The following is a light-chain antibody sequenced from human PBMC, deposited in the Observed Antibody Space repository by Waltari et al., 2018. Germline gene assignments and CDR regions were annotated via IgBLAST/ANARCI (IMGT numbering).Light chain of an antibody. CDR1: TSDVGTYNL. V-gene: IGLV2-23*01. CDR3: CSYVGRTTYVV. Sequence: QAALTQPASVSGSPGQSIPISSTGTTSDVGTYNLFPRYQQHPGKAPQLMFSEGSKRPSGVSNRVAASKSGNTAYLTISGRQAEDEADYYCCSYVGRTTYVVFGGGTKLTVL. CDR2: EGS. J-gene: IGLJ2*01.